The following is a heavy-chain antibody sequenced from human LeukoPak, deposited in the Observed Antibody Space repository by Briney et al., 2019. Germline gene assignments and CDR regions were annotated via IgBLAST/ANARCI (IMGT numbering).Heavy chain of an antibody. V-gene: IGHV4-38-2*02. J-gene: IGHJ5*02. D-gene: IGHD3-10*01. CDR1: GYSISSGYY. CDR3: ARGVSGNWFDP. CDR2: IYHSGST. Sequence: SETLSLTCTVSGYSISSGYYWGWIRQPPGKGLEWIGSIYHSGSTYYNPSLKRRVTISVDTSKNQFSLKLSSVTAADTAVYYCARGVSGNWFDPWGQGTLVTVSS.